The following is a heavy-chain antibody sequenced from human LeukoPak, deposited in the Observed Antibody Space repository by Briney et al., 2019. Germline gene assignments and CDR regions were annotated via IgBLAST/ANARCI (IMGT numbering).Heavy chain of an antibody. J-gene: IGHJ4*02. V-gene: IGHV4-59*12. CDR3: ASSVDTALVGVY. CDR2: IYYSGST. CDR1: GGSIRSYY. D-gene: IGHD5-18*01. Sequence: SETLSLTCTVSGGSIRSYYWSWIRQPPGKGLEWIGYIYYSGSTNYNPSLKSRVTISVDTSKNQFSLKLSSVTAADTAVYYCASSVDTALVGVYWGQGTLVTVSS.